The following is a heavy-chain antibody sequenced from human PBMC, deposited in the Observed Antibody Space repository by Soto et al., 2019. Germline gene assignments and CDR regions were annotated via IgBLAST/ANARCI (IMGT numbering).Heavy chain of an antibody. V-gene: IGHV4-39*01. J-gene: IGHJ6*03. CDR3: ARHPPTTVTTESNYYYYYYMDV. D-gene: IGHD4-17*01. CDR1: GGSISSSSYY. CDR2: IYYSGST. Sequence: SETLSLTCTVSGGSISSSSYYWGWIRQPPGKGLEWIGSIYYSGSTYYNPSLKSRVTISVDTSKNQFSLKLSSVTAADTAVYYCARHPPTTVTTESNYYYYYYMDVWGKGTTVTVSS.